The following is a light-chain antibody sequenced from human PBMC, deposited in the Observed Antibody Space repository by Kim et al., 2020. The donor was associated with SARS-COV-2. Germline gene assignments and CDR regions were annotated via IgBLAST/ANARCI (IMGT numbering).Light chain of an antibody. CDR3: QAWDSSTVV. CDR2: QDS. Sequence: VSPGQTASITCSGDKLGDKYPCWYQQKPGPSPVLVIYQDSKRPSGIPERFSGSNSGNTATLTISGTQAMDEADYFCQAWDSSTVVFGGGTQLTVL. CDR1: KLGDKY. V-gene: IGLV3-1*01. J-gene: IGLJ2*01.